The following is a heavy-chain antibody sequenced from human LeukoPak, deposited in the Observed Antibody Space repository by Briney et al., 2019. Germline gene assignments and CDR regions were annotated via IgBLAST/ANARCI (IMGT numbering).Heavy chain of an antibody. D-gene: IGHD3-16*01. V-gene: IGHV3-7*05. CDR2: IDQSGGRN. J-gene: IGHJ3*02. CDR1: GFTFSRFL. Sequence: PGGSLRLSCAASGFTFSRFLMNWVRQAPGRGLEWVANIDQSGGRNNYVDSVKGRFTISRDNAKNSLFLEMSSLRADDTAVYFCARDVEGGTFDIWGQGTKVTVSS. CDR3: ARDVEGGTFDI.